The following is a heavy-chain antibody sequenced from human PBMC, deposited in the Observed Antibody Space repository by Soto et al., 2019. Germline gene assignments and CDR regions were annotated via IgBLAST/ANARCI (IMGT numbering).Heavy chain of an antibody. CDR2: ISYDGSNK. V-gene: IGHV3-30*18. J-gene: IGHJ4*02. CDR3: AKDPDPWIQLWLMDY. CDR1: GFTFSSYG. Sequence: QVQLVESGGGVVQPGRSLRLSCAASGFTFSSYGMHWVRQAPGKGLEWVAVISYDGSNKYYADSVKGRFTISRDNSKNTLYLQMNSLRAEDTAVYYCAKDPDPWIQLWLMDYWGQGTLVTVSS. D-gene: IGHD5-18*01.